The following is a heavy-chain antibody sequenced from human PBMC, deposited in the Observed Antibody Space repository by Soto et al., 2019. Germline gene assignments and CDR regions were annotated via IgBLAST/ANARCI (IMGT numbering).Heavy chain of an antibody. V-gene: IGHV1-18*01. CDR3: ARLYYYDSSGYYYVEDF. D-gene: IGHD3-22*01. J-gene: IGHJ4*02. CDR2: ISAYNGNT. Sequence: QVQLVQSGAEVKKPGASVKVSCKASGYTFNRYAISWVRQAPGQGLEWMGWISAYNGNTNYAQKLQGRVTMTTDTSTSTAYMELRSLRSDDTAVYYCARLYYYDSSGYYYVEDFWCQGTLVTVSS. CDR1: GYTFNRYA.